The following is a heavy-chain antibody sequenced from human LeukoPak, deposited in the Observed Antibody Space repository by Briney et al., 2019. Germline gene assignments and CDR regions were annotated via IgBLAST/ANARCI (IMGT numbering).Heavy chain of an antibody. Sequence: GGSLRLSSAGSGFAFGTYAMSWVRQAPGMGLEWVSSISADGQVTYSADSVEGRFTVSRDNSKSTLYLQLNSLRAEDTATYYCARDPYNTILYRLAHWGQGTLVTVSS. V-gene: IGHV3-23*01. CDR2: ISADGQVT. CDR1: GFAFGTYA. CDR3: ARDPYNTILYRLAH. D-gene: IGHD3-10*01. J-gene: IGHJ4*02.